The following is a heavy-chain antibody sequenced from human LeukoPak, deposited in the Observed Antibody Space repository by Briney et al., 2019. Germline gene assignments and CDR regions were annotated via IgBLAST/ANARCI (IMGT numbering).Heavy chain of an antibody. Sequence: GGSLRLSCAASGFTFSSYAMSWVRQAPGKGLEWVSAISGSGGSTYYADSVKGRFTISRDNSKNTLYLQMDSLRAEDTAVYYCAKVPDGREANWFDPWGQGTLVTVSS. CDR3: AKVPDGREANWFDP. J-gene: IGHJ5*02. CDR2: ISGSGGST. D-gene: IGHD1-14*01. CDR1: GFTFSSYA. V-gene: IGHV3-23*01.